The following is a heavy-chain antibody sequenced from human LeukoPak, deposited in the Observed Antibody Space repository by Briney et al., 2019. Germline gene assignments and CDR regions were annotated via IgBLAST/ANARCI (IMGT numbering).Heavy chain of an antibody. V-gene: IGHV4-34*01. CDR1: GGSFSGYY. Sequence: PSETLSLTCAVYGGSFSGYYWSWIRQPPGKGLEWIGEINHSGSTNYNPSLKSRVTISVDTSKNHFSLKLSSVTAADTAVYYCARVSSWFDYWGQGTLVTVSS. J-gene: IGHJ4*02. D-gene: IGHD6-13*01. CDR2: INHSGST. CDR3: ARVSSWFDY.